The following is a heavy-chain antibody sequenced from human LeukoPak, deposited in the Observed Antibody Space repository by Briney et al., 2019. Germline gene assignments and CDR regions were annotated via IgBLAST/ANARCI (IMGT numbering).Heavy chain of an antibody. CDR1: GGSISSYY. Sequence: PSETLSLTCTVSGGSISSYYWSWIRQPPEKGLEWIGYIYSSGSTNYNPSLKSRITISVDTSKNQFSLKLSSVTAADTAVYYCARFAYCGGHCWYYFDYWGQGSLVTVSS. CDR3: ARFAYCGGHCWYYFDY. CDR2: IYSSGST. D-gene: IGHD2-21*02. V-gene: IGHV4-59*01. J-gene: IGHJ4*02.